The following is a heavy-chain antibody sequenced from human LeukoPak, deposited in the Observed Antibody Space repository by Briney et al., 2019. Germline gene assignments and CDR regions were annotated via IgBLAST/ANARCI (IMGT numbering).Heavy chain of an antibody. CDR2: INHSGST. V-gene: IGHV4-34*01. D-gene: IGHD3-10*01. CDR1: GGSFGGYY. CDR3: ARTRYYYGSRSYGAPYYFDY. J-gene: IGHJ4*02. Sequence: SETLSLTCAVYGGSFGGYYWSWIRQPPGKGLEWIGEINHSGSTNYNPSLKSRLTISVDTSKNQFSLKLSSVTAADTAVYYCARTRYYYGSRSYGAPYYFDYWGQGTLVTVSS.